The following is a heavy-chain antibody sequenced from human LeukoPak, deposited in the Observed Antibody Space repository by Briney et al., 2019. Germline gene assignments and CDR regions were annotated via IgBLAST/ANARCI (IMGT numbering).Heavy chain of an antibody. J-gene: IGHJ6*02. D-gene: IGHD3-3*01. Sequence: SGGSLRLSCAASGFTFSSYGMHWVRQAPGKGLEWVAVISYDGSNKYYADSVKGRFTISRDNSKNTLYLQMNSLRAEDTAVYYCASSTYYDFWSGYPYYYYGMDVWGQGTTVTVSS. CDR3: ASSTYYDFWSGYPYYYYGMDV. CDR2: ISYDGSNK. CDR1: GFTFSSYG. V-gene: IGHV3-30*03.